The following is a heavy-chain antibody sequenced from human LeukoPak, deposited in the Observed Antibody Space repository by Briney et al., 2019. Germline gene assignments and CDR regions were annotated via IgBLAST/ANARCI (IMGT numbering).Heavy chain of an antibody. Sequence: PSETLSLTCTVSGYSIRSGYYWGWIRQPPGKETEWIGSIYHSGNTYYNPSLKGRVIMSVDTSKYQFSLKLSSVTAADTAVYYCARGPGGAAGVYFDYWGQGTLVAVSS. CDR1: GYSIRSGYY. J-gene: IGHJ4*02. D-gene: IGHD2-15*01. CDR3: ARGPGGAAGVYFDY. V-gene: IGHV4-38-2*02. CDR2: IYHSGNT.